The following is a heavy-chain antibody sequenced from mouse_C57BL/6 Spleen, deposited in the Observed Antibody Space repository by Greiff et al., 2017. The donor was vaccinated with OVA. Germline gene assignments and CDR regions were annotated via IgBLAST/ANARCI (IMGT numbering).Heavy chain of an antibody. V-gene: IGHV1-78*01. J-gene: IGHJ3*01. CDR3: ARDGLGYLFAY. CDR2: IYPRDGST. CDR1: GYTFTDPT. Sequence: QVQLQQSDAELVKPGASVKISCKVSGYTFTDPTIHWMKQRPEQGLEWIGYIYPRDGSTKYNEKFKGKATLTADKSSSTAYMQLNSLTSADAAVYFCARDGLGYLFAYWGQGTLVTVSA. D-gene: IGHD2-2*01.